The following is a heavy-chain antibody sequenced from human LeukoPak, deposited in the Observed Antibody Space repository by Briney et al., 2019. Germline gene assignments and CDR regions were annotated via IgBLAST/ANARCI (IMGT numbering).Heavy chain of an antibody. J-gene: IGHJ5*02. CDR1: GFTFSDYY. Sequence: KPGGSLRLSCVASGFTFSDYYMSWIRQAPGKGLQYVSYISSSGTYANYANSVKGRFTNSRDNAKNSLYLQMNSLRADDTAVYYCARGGYDILTGTSFFDPWGQGTLGTVSS. V-gene: IGHV3-11*05. CDR2: ISSSGTYA. CDR3: ARGGYDILTGTSFFDP. D-gene: IGHD3-9*01.